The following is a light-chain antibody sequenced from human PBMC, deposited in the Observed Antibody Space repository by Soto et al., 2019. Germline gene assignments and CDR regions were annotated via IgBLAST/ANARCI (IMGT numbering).Light chain of an antibody. J-gene: IGKJ1*01. V-gene: IGKV1-39*01. CDR1: QSISSW. CDR3: QQTYNTPWT. Sequence: DIQMTQSPSTLSASVGDRVTITCRASQSISSWLAWYQQKPGKAPNLLIYGASGLQSGVPSRFRGSGSGTDFTLTIISLQPEDFATYFCQQTYNTPWTFGQGTKVDI. CDR2: GAS.